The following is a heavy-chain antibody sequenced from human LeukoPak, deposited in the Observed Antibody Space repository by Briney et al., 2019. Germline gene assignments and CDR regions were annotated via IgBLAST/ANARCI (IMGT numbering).Heavy chain of an antibody. Sequence: GASVKVSCKASGYTFSDYPMHWLRQAPGQRFEWMGWISAGNIKYPQNFQDRINITRDTSASTVNMELSSLTSADTAVYYCARVAYVMDVWGQGTTVVVSS. D-gene: IGHD2-8*01. CDR3: ARVAYVMDV. CDR1: GYTFSDYP. J-gene: IGHJ6*02. V-gene: IGHV1-3*01. CDR2: ISAGNI.